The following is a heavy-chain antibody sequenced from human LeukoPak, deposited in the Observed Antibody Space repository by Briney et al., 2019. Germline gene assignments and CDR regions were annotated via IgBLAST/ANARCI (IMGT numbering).Heavy chain of an antibody. V-gene: IGHV5-51*01. Sequence: GESLKISCKGSGYSFTSYWIGWVRQMPGKGLEWTGIIYPGNSDTRYSPSFQGQVTISADKSISTAYLQWSSLKASDTAMYYCARPLNYRSGSYGDWFDPWGQGTLVTVSS. CDR3: ARPLNYRSGSYGDWFDP. CDR2: IYPGNSDT. J-gene: IGHJ5*02. D-gene: IGHD1-26*01. CDR1: GYSFTSYW.